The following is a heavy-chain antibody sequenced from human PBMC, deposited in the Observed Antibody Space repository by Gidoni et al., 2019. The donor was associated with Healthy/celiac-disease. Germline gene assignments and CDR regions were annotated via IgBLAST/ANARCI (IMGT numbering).Heavy chain of an antibody. D-gene: IGHD3-10*01. Sequence: QVQLVQSGAEVKKPGASVKVSCKAPVYTFTSYGISWVRQAPGQGVEWMGWIRAYNGNTNYAQKIQGRVTMTTDTSTSTAYMELRSLRADGTAVYYCARDLWFGEYRFDPWGQGTLVTVSS. CDR3: ARDLWFGEYRFDP. CDR2: IRAYNGNT. CDR1: VYTFTSYG. J-gene: IGHJ5*02. V-gene: IGHV1-18*01.